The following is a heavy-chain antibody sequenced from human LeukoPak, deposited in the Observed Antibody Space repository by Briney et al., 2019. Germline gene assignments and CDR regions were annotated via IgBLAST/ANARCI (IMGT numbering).Heavy chain of an antibody. J-gene: IGHJ4*02. CDR1: GDTFSSHT. V-gene: IGHV1-69*10. CDR2: IIPILGIA. CDR3: GRDTQDYYDSSGYPVL. Sequence: ASVKVSCKASGDTFSSHTISWVRQAPGQGLEWVGGIIPILGIANYAQKFQGRVTITADKSTSTAYMELSSLRSEDTAVYYCGRDTQDYYDSSGYPVLWGQGTLVTVSS. D-gene: IGHD3-22*01.